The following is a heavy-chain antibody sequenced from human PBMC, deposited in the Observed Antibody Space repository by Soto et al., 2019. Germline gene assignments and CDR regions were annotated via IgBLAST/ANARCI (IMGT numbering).Heavy chain of an antibody. J-gene: IGHJ4*02. D-gene: IGHD3-22*01. CDR3: ARGAYYYDSSGCDDY. CDR1: GFTFSSDW. CDR2: IKQDGSEK. V-gene: IGHV3-7*01. Sequence: EVQLVESGGGLVQPGGSLRLSCAASGFTFSSDWMSWVRQAPGKGLEWVANIKQDGSEKYYVDSVKGRFTISRDNAKNSLYLQMNSLRAEDTAVYYCARGAYYYDSSGCDDYWGQGTLVTVSS.